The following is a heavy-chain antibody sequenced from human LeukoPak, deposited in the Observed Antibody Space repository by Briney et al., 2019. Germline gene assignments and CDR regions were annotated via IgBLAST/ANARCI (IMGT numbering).Heavy chain of an antibody. V-gene: IGHV4-34*01. D-gene: IGHD5-24*01. J-gene: IGHJ4*02. CDR1: GGSFSGFH. CDR2: INHSGST. Sequence: SETLSLTCAVYGGSFSGFHWTWIRQPPGKGLEWIGEINHSGSTNYNPSLRSRVTISVDTSKNQFSLKLFSVTAADTAVYYCARGRDDYNFAYWGQGTLVTVSS. CDR3: ARGRDDYNFAY.